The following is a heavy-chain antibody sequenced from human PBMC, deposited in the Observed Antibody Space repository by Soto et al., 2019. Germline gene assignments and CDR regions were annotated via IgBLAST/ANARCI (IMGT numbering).Heavy chain of an antibody. V-gene: IGHV3-48*02. Sequence: GSLRLSCAASGFIFNTYSMNWVRQAPGKGLEWVSYISGSSQTIFYADSVMGRFTISRDNANNSTYLQMVSLRDEDTAVYYCARTLSWRRGPFDSWGQGTTVTVSS. J-gene: IGHJ4*03. D-gene: IGHD2-15*01. CDR1: GFIFNTYS. CDR3: ARTLSWRRGPFDS. CDR2: ISGSSQTI.